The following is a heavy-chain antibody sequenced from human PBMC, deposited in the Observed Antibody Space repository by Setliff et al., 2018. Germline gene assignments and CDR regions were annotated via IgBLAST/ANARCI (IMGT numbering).Heavy chain of an antibody. V-gene: IGHV3-21*01. CDR3: ARSPANGGHDAFDI. CDR2: IDTSSTWI. D-gene: IGHD6-25*01. J-gene: IGHJ3*02. CDR1: GSSFTTYT. Sequence: GGSLRLSCAASGSSFTTYTMNWIRQAPGQGLEWISSIDTSSTWIYYADSVRGRFTVSRDNAKNSLYLQMNSLRAEDTAIYYCARSPANGGHDAFDIWGQGTMVTVSS.